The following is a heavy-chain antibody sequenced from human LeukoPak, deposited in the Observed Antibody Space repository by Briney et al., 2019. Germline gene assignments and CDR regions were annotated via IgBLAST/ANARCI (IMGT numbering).Heavy chain of an antibody. CDR3: ARDLRDDSSGYYYPFDY. V-gene: IGHV3-21*01. Sequence: GGSLRLSCAASGFTFSSYAMSWVRQAPGKGLEWVSSISSSSSYIYYADSVKGRFTISRDNAKNSLYLQMNSLRAEDTAVYYCARDLRDDSSGYYYPFDYWGQGTLVTVSS. CDR1: GFTFSSYA. D-gene: IGHD3-22*01. CDR2: ISSSSSYI. J-gene: IGHJ4*02.